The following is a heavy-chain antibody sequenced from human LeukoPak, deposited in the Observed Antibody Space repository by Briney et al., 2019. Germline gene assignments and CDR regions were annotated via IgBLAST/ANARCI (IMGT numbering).Heavy chain of an antibody. J-gene: IGHJ4*02. CDR3: ARDMWELGGGFDY. V-gene: IGHV3-30*04. Sequence: PGRSLRLSCAASGFTFSSYAMHWVRQAPGKGLEWVAVISYDGRNKYYADSVKGRFTVSRDNPKNTLYLQMNSLRAEDTAVYYCARDMWELGGGFDYWGQGTLVTVSS. D-gene: IGHD1-26*01. CDR2: ISYDGRNK. CDR1: GFTFSSYA.